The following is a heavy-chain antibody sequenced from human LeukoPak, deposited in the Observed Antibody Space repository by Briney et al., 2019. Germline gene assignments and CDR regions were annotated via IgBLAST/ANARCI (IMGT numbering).Heavy chain of an antibody. CDR2: IKSKTDGGTT. CDR1: GFTFSNAW. D-gene: IGHD6-19*01. Sequence: KAGGSLRLSCAASGFTFSNAWMSWVRQAPGKGLEWVGRIKSKTDGGTTDYAAPVKGRFTISRDDSKNTLYLQMNSLKTEDTAVYYCATWVYSSGWSSNPFDYWGQGTLVTVSS. J-gene: IGHJ4*02. V-gene: IGHV3-15*01. CDR3: ATWVYSSGWSSNPFDY.